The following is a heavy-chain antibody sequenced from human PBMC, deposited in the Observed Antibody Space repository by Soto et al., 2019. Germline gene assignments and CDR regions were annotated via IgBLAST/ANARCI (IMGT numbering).Heavy chain of an antibody. V-gene: IGHV1-8*01. CDR2: MNPNSGNT. CDR3: ARVLSSSWRFDY. D-gene: IGHD6-13*01. Sequence: QVQLVQSGAEVKKPGDSVKVSCKASGYTFTSYDINWVRQATGQGLEWMGWMNPNSGNTGYAQKFQGRVTMTRNTSISTAYMELSSLKSEDTAVYYCARVLSSSWRFDYWGQGTLVTVSS. J-gene: IGHJ4*02. CDR1: GYTFTSYD.